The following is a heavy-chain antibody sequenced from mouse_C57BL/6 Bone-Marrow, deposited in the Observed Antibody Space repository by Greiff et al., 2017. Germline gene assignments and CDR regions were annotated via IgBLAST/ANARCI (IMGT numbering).Heavy chain of an antibody. J-gene: IGHJ3*01. V-gene: IGHV6-3*01. D-gene: IGHD4-1*01. CDR1: GFTFSNYW. Sequence: EVHLVESGGGLVQPGGSMKLSCVASGFTFSNYWMNWVRQSPEKGLEWVAQIRLKSDNYATHYAESVKGRFTISRDDSKSSVYLQMNNLRAEDTGIYYCTSGTVPFAYWGQGTLVTVSA. CDR2: IRLKSDNYAT. CDR3: TSGTVPFAY.